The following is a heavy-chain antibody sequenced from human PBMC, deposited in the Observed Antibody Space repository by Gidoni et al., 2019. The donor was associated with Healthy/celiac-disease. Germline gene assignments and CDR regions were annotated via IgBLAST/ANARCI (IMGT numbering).Heavy chain of an antibody. V-gene: IGHV1-2*02. CDR1: GYPFTGYY. J-gene: IGHJ6*02. D-gene: IGHD3-22*01. Sequence: QVQLVQSGAEVKKPGASVKVSCKASGYPFTGYYMHWGRQAPGQGLEWMGWINPNSGGTNYAQKFQGRVTMTRDTSISTAYMELSRLRSDDTAVYYCASYGFDSSGYSALYYYYGMDVWGQGTTVTVSS. CDR2: INPNSGGT. CDR3: ASYGFDSSGYSALYYYYGMDV.